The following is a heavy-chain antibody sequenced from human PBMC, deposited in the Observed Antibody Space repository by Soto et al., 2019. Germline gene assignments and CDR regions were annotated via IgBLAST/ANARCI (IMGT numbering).Heavy chain of an antibody. J-gene: IGHJ6*02. Sequence: PSQTLSLTCVCSGDTVSSNSVAWNWGRQSPSRGLEWLGRTYYRSRWYSDYAVSVRSRIDIDADTSKNQVSLQLNSVTPEDTAVYYCARSEEDSDYYYYGMDVWGQGTTVTVSS. CDR3: ARSEEDSDYYYYGMDV. D-gene: IGHD2-15*01. V-gene: IGHV6-1*01. CDR1: GDTVSSNSVA. CDR2: TYYRSRWYS.